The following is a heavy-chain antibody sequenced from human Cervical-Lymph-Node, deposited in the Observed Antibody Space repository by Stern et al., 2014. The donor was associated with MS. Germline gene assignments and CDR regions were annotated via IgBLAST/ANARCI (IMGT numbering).Heavy chain of an antibody. D-gene: IGHD5-12*01. Sequence: QLQLQESGPGLVKPSETLSLTCTVSDGSIGTYYWSWIRQPPGKRMEYIGHIYYNGDATYNPSLKSRVSMSVDTSKNQFSLRLTSVIASDTAVYYCARGGSGYYWYFDYWGQGTPVTVSS. CDR3: ARGGSGYYWYFDY. V-gene: IGHV4-59*01. CDR1: DGSIGTYY. CDR2: IYYNGDA. J-gene: IGHJ4*02.